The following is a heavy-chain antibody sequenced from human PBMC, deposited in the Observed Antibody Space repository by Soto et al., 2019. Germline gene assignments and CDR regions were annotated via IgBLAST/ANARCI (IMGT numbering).Heavy chain of an antibody. CDR2: IFSNDEK. J-gene: IGHJ6*03. Sequence: QVTLKESGPVLVKPTETLTLTCTVSGFSLSNARMGVSWIRQPPGKALEWLAHIFSNDEKSYSTSLKSRLTISKDTSKSQVVLTMTNMDPVDTATYYCARWVWFGDPPGHYYYYMDVWGKGTTVTVSS. V-gene: IGHV2-26*01. CDR3: ARWVWFGDPPGHYYYYMDV. D-gene: IGHD3-10*01. CDR1: GFSLSNARMG.